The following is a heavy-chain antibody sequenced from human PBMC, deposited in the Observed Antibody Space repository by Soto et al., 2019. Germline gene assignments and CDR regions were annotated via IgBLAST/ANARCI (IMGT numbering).Heavy chain of an antibody. Sequence: QVQLVQSGAEVREPGASVKVSCKTSGYTFSRYGITWVRQAPGQGLEWMGWINGNTGHTIYAMNLEDRLTISTDTSTSTAYLELRSLQSDDTAVYYWARERKLEALPYWGQGTLVTVSS. D-gene: IGHD3-3*01. CDR2: INGNTGHT. J-gene: IGHJ4*02. CDR1: GYTFSRYG. V-gene: IGHV1-18*01. CDR3: ARERKLEALPY.